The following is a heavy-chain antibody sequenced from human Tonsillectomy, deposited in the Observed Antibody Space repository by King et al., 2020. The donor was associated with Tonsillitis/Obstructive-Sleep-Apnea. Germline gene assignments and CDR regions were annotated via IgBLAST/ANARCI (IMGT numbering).Heavy chain of an antibody. J-gene: IGHJ4*02. CDR2: IYYSGST. Sequence: HVQLQESGPGLVKPSQTLSLTCTVSGGSISSGGYYWTWIRQHPGKGLEWIGYIYYSGSTYYNPSLKSRVTISVDTSKNQFSLKLSSVTAADTAVYYCARASLYDSGYYFDYWGQGTLVTVSS. V-gene: IGHV4-31*03. D-gene: IGHD3-22*01. CDR3: ARASLYDSGYYFDY. CDR1: GGSISSGGYY.